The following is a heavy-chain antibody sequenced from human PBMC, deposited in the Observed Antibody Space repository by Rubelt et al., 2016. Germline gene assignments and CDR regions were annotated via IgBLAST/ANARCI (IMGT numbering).Heavy chain of an antibody. V-gene: IGHV1-18*01. CDR3: ARFDYSTPFWFDP. CDR1: GGTFSSYA. D-gene: IGHD3-9*01. J-gene: IGHJ5*02. CDR2: ISAYNGNT. Sequence: QVQLVQSGAEVKKPGSSVKVSCKASGGTFSSYAISWVRQAPGQGLEWMGWISAYNGNTNCVQWLQGRVCMTEDTFTSVAYRVLRGLGSADTAWCYCARFDYSTPFWFDPWGQGTLVTVSS.